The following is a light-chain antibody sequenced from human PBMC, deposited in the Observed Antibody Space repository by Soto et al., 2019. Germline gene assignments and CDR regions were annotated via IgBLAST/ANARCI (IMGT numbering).Light chain of an antibody. CDR2: DAS. V-gene: IGKV3-11*01. CDR3: QHRYSWPLT. Sequence: EVVLTQSPATLSLSPGERATLSCRASQSVGMYLAWYQHKPGQAPRLLIYDASNRATGTPARSSGSGSGTDYTLNISSLEPEDFEVYYCQHRYSWPLTCGGGTRVEIK. CDR1: QSVGMY. J-gene: IGKJ4*01.